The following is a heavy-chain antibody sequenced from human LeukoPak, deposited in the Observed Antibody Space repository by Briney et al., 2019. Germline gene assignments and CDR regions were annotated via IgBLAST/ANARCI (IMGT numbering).Heavy chain of an antibody. V-gene: IGHV3-23*01. CDR1: GFTFNNYA. D-gene: IGHD2-15*01. J-gene: IGHJ4*02. CDR3: AKAGEYCPDGSCYSENYYFDY. CDR2: ISGSGGST. Sequence: SGGSLRLSCAASGFTFNNYAMAWVRQAPGKGLAWVSGISGSGGSTFYSVKGRFTISRDNSKNTLFLQMNRLRAEDTAIYYCAKAGEYCPDGSCYSENYYFDYWGQGTLVTVSS.